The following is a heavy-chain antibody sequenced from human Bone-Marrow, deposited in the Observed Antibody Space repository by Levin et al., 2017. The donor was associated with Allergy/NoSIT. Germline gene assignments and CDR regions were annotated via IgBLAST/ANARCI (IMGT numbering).Heavy chain of an antibody. CDR1: GLSFSNYD. Sequence: GGSLRLSCAASGLSFSNYDMNWVRQAPGKGLEWVSSISGSSSRIYYSDSVTVRFTISSDNAKNSLYLHMNRLRVEDTAVYYCSSWAMFYYDGSDFDYFYYGMDVWGQGTTVTVSS. D-gene: IGHD3-16*01. V-gene: IGHV3-21*06. J-gene: IGHJ6*02. CDR3: SSWAMFYYDGSDFDYFYYGMDV. CDR2: ISGSSSRI.